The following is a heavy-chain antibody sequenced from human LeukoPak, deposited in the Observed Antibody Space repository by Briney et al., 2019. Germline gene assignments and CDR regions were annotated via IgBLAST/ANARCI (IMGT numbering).Heavy chain of an antibody. J-gene: IGHJ4*02. CDR2: ISSSSSYI. Sequence: GGSLRLSCTVSGFTVSGNSMSWVRQAPGKGLEWVSSISSSSSYIYYADSLKGRFTISRDNAKNSLYLQMNSLRAEDTAVYYCARDQIGWYYFDYWGQGTLVTVSS. D-gene: IGHD2-8*01. CDR1: GFTVSGNS. V-gene: IGHV3-21*01. CDR3: ARDQIGWYYFDY.